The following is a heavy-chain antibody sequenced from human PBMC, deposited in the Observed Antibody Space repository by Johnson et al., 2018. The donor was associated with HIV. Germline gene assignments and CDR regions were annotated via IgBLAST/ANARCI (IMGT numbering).Heavy chain of an antibody. V-gene: IGHV3-30*04. CDR1: GFTFSSYA. D-gene: IGHD1-26*01. CDR2: ISYDGSNK. J-gene: IGHJ3*02. Sequence: QVQLVESGGGVVQPGRSLRLSCAASGFTFSSYAMHWVRQAPGKGLEWVAVISYDGSNKYYADSVKGRFTIYRDNSKNTLYLQMNSLRAEDTAVYYCARDGSGLWELEGGDAFDIWGQGTMVTVSS. CDR3: ARDGSGLWELEGGDAFDI.